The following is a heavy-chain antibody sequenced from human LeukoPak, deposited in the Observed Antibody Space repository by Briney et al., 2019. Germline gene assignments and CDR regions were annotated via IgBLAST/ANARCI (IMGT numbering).Heavy chain of an antibody. Sequence: GASVNVSRNAYGSTFTSYGITWLRQPPGQGLEWMGWISAYNGNANYAQKLQGGVTMTTDTSTSTAYMELRSLRSDDTAVYYCARVPKDIVVVPAAPGYYYYYYMDVWGKGTTVTVSS. V-gene: IGHV1-18*01. CDR1: GSTFTSYG. D-gene: IGHD2-2*01. J-gene: IGHJ6*03. CDR3: ARVPKDIVVVPAAPGYYYYYYMDV. CDR2: ISAYNGNA.